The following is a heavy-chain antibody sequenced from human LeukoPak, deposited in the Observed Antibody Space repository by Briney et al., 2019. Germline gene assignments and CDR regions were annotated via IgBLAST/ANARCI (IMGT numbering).Heavy chain of an antibody. J-gene: IGHJ4*02. Sequence: GGSLRLSCAASGFTFNTYTMSWVRQAPGQGLEWVSGISSSGDITYCGDAVKGRFTISRDNSQNMLFLQMNSLRAEDTAVYYCVKGKYSSAWYSIVDSWGQGTLVTVSS. CDR2: ISSSGDIT. CDR1: GFTFNTYT. D-gene: IGHD6-19*01. V-gene: IGHV3-23*01. CDR3: VKGKYSSAWYSIVDS.